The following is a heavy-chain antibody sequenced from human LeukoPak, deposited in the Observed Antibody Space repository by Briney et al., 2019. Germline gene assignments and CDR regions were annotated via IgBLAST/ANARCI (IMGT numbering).Heavy chain of an antibody. V-gene: IGHV4-59*01. J-gene: IGHJ4*02. Sequence: PSETLSLTCTVSGFTISSYYWSWIRQPPGKGLEWVGYIYYSGSTNYNPSLKSRVTISVDTSKNQFSLKLSSVTAADTAVYYCARAPGYYDSSGYLTYYFDYWGQGTLVTVSS. D-gene: IGHD3-22*01. CDR3: ARAPGYYDSSGYLTYYFDY. CDR1: GFTISSYY. CDR2: IYYSGST.